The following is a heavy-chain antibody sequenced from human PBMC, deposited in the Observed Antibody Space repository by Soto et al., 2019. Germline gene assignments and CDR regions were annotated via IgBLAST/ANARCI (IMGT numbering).Heavy chain of an antibody. CDR2: IYYSGST. Sequence: ETLSLTCTVSGGSISSSSYYWGWIRQPPGKGLEWIGSIYYSGSTYYNQSLKSRVTISVDTSKNQFSLKLSSVTAADTAVYYCARNYDSDYYYYYGMDVWGQGTTVTVSS. CDR1: GGSISSSSYY. J-gene: IGHJ6*02. CDR3: ARNYDSDYYYYYGMDV. D-gene: IGHD5-12*01. V-gene: IGHV4-39*01.